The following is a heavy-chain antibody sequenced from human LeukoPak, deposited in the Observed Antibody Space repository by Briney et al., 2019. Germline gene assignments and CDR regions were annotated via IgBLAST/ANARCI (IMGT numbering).Heavy chain of an antibody. V-gene: IGHV3-21*01. D-gene: IGHD5-24*01. CDR1: GFTFSTYS. J-gene: IGHJ4*02. CDR2: ISSSSRNT. CDR3: ARGGDGYNLGIDY. Sequence: PGGSLRLSCAVSGFTFSTYSMTWVRQAPGKGLEWVSSISSSSRNTYYTDSVKGRFTISRDNAKNSLYLQMSSLRAEDTAVYYCARGGDGYNLGIDYWGQGTLVTVSS.